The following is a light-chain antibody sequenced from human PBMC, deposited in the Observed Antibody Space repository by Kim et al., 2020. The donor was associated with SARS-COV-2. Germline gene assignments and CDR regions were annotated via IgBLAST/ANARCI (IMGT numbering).Light chain of an antibody. CDR2: TAS. V-gene: IGKV1-39*01. CDR3: QQSYGNPPT. Sequence: SASVGDRVTITCRTSQSLSNYLNWYQQKPGKAPNLLISTASSLQSGVPSRFSGSGSGTDFTLTISSLQREDFATYYCQQSYGNPPTFGQGTKLEI. CDR1: QSLSNY. J-gene: IGKJ2*01.